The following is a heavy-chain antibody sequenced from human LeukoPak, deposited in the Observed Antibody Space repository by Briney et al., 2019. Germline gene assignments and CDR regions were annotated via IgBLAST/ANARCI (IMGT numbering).Heavy chain of an antibody. J-gene: IGHJ3*02. CDR1: GFIFSNYR. Sequence: GGSLRLSCAASGFIFSNYRMSWVRQAPGRGLECVANIKEDGSEKYYVDSVKGRFTISRDNAKNSLYLQMNSLRAEDTAVYYCASPTWSGSSSAFDIWGQGTMVTVSS. D-gene: IGHD1-26*01. CDR3: ASPTWSGSSSAFDI. V-gene: IGHV3-7*01. CDR2: IKEDGSEK.